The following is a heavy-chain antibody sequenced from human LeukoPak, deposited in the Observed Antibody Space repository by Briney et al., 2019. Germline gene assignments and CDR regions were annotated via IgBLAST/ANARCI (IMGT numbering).Heavy chain of an antibody. V-gene: IGHV1-69*13. D-gene: IGHD6-13*01. CDR3: ARAAAGTGRPYYFDY. Sequence: GASVKVSCKASGGTFSSYAISWVRQAPGQGLEWMGGIIPIFGTANYAQKFQGRVTITADESTSTAYMELSSLRSEDTAVYYCARAAAGTGRPYYFDYWGQGTLVTVSS. CDR1: GGTFSSYA. J-gene: IGHJ4*02. CDR2: IIPIFGTA.